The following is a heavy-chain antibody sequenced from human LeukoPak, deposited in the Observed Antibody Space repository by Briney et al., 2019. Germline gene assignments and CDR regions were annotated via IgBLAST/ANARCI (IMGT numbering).Heavy chain of an antibody. CDR1: GYTFTDYY. CDR3: ATVHTIFGVVSD. D-gene: IGHD3-3*01. Sequence: GASVKVSCKASGYTFTDYYMHWVQQAPGNGLEWMGRVDPEDGETIYAEKFQGRVTITADTSTDTAYMELSSLRSEDTAVYYCATVHTIFGVVSDWGQGTLVTASS. J-gene: IGHJ1*01. V-gene: IGHV1-69-2*01. CDR2: VDPEDGET.